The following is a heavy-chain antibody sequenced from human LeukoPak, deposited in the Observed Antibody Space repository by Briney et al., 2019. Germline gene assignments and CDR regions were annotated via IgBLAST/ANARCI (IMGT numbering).Heavy chain of an antibody. D-gene: IGHD3-10*01. CDR3: ARNIGFGVYYYYMDV. CDR2: ISSGSRTI. V-gene: IGHV3-48*01. CDR1: EFTFSSYS. Sequence: PGGSLRLSCAASEFTFSSYSMNWVRRAPGKGLEWVSYISSGSRTIYYADSVKGRFTISRDNAKNSLYLQMNSLRAEDTAVYYCARNIGFGVYYYYMDVWGKGTTVTVSS. J-gene: IGHJ6*03.